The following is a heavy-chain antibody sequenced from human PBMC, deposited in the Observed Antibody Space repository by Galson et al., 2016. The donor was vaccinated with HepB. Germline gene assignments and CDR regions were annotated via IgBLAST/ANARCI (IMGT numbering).Heavy chain of an antibody. J-gene: IGHJ5*02. D-gene: IGHD4-23*01. CDR3: ARRYGGNSGAFNWFDP. CDR2: INSGDSDI. V-gene: IGHV5-51*01. CDR1: GYSFTRFW. Sequence: QSGAEVKKPGESLKISCKGSGYSFTRFWIAWVRQVPGKGLEWMGIINSGDSDIKYSPSFQGQVTISVDKSIKTAYLQWSSLKASDTAMYYCARRYGGNSGAFNWFDPWGQGTLVTAS.